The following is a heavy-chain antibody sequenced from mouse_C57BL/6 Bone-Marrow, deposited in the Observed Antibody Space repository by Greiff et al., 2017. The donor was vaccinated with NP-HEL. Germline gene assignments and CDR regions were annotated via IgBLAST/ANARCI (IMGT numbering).Heavy chain of an antibody. CDR1: GYAFSSSW. Sequence: VQLQQSGPELVKPGASVKISCKASGYAFSSSWMNWVKQRPGKGLEWIGRIYPGDGDTNYNGKFKGKATLTADKSSSTAYMQLSSLTSEDSAVYFCARSIYYDPYYYAMDYWGQGTSVTVSS. J-gene: IGHJ4*01. D-gene: IGHD2-4*01. V-gene: IGHV1-82*01. CDR2: IYPGDGDT. CDR3: ARSIYYDPYYYAMDY.